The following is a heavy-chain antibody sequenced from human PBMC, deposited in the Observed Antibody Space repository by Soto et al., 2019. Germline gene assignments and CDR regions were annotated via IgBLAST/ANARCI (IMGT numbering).Heavy chain of an antibody. V-gene: IGHV5-51*01. D-gene: IGHD6-6*01. CDR2: IYPGDSDT. CDR1: VYSFTSYW. Sequence: GESLKISCKVSVYSFTSYWIGWVRQMPGKGLEWMGIIYPGDSDTRYSPSFQGQVTISADKSISTAYLQWSSLKASDTAMYYCARLRYSSSSDNWFDPWGQGTLVTVSS. J-gene: IGHJ5*02. CDR3: ARLRYSSSSDNWFDP.